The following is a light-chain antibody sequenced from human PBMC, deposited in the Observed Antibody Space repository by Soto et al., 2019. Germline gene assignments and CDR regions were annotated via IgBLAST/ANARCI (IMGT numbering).Light chain of an antibody. CDR2: RAS. J-gene: IGKJ1*01. V-gene: IGKV3D-20*02. CDR3: QQRSNWPRK. Sequence: EIVLTQSPGTLSLSPGERATLSCRASQSVSSSYLAWYQQKPGQAPRLLIYRASTRATGVPARFSGSGSGTDFTLTISSLEPEDFAVYYCQQRSNWPRKFGQGTKVDIK. CDR1: QSVSSSY.